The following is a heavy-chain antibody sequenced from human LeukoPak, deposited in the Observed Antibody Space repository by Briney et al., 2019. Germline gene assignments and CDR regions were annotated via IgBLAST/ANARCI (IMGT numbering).Heavy chain of an antibody. CDR1: GFPFSSHG. CDR3: AKDGHSSGWYKWYYYYYMDV. V-gene: IGHV3-23*01. Sequence: PGGTLRLSCAASGFPFSSHGMSWVRQAPGKGLEWVSGIIGGGGSTYYADSVKGRFTISRDNSKNTLYLQMNSLRAEDTAVYYCAKDGHSSGWYKWYYYYYMDVWGKGTTVTVSS. D-gene: IGHD6-19*01. CDR2: IIGGGGST. J-gene: IGHJ6*03.